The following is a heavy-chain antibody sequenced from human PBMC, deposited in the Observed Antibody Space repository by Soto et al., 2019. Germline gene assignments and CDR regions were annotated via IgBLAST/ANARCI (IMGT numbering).Heavy chain of an antibody. CDR1: GGTFSSYA. CDR2: IIPIFGTA. Sequence: SVKVSFKASGGTFSSYAISWLRQAPGQGLEWMGGIIPIFGTANYAQKFQGRVTITADESTSTAYMELSSLRSEDTAVYYCARGLIRITMVRGASGRYYYYGMDVWGQGTTVTVSS. CDR3: ARGLIRITMVRGASGRYYYYGMDV. J-gene: IGHJ6*02. V-gene: IGHV1-69*13. D-gene: IGHD3-10*01.